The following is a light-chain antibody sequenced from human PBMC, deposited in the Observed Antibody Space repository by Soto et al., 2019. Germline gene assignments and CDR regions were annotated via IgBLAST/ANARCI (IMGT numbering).Light chain of an antibody. CDR2: DAS. CDR3: QQYGSSIT. V-gene: IGKV3-20*01. CDR1: QTVRNNY. Sequence: EFVLTQSPGTLSLSPGERATLSCRSSQTVRNNYLAWYQQKPGQAPRLLIYDASSRATGIPDRFSGSGSGTDFTLTISRLEPEDFAVDYCQQYGSSITFGQGTRLEIK. J-gene: IGKJ5*01.